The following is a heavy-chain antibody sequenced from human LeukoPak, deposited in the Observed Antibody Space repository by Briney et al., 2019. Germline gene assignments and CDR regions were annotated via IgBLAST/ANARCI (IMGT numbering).Heavy chain of an antibody. V-gene: IGHV4-4*07. CDR3: ARDGITIFGVAPFDY. D-gene: IGHD3-3*01. Sequence: SETLSLTCTVSGGSISSYYWSWIRQPAGKGLEWIGRIYTSGGTNYNPSLKSRVTMSVDTSKNQFSLKLSSVTAADTAVYYCARDGITIFGVAPFDYWGQGTLVTVSS. J-gene: IGHJ4*02. CDR1: GGSISSYY. CDR2: IYTSGGT.